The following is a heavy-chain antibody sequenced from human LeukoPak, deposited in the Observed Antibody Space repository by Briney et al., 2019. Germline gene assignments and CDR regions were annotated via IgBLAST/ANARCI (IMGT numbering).Heavy chain of an antibody. CDR2: ISYDGSNK. V-gene: IGHV3-30*04. D-gene: IGHD3-3*01. J-gene: IGHJ4*02. CDR3: ARGGRFLEWRIYDY. CDR1: GFILSDYV. Sequence: GGSLRLSCPASGFILSDYVMHWVRQAPGKGLEWVAVISYDGSNKYYADSVKGRFTISRDNSKNTPYLQMNSLRAEDTAVYYCARGGRFLEWRIYDYWGQGTLVTVSS.